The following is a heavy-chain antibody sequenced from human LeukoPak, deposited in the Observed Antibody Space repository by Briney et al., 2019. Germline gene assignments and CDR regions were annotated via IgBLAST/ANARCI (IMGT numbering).Heavy chain of an antibody. J-gene: IGHJ4*02. CDR3: AKARGEYSYGENFDY. D-gene: IGHD5-18*01. Sequence: DPGGSLRLSCAASGFTFSSYAMSWVRQAPGKGLEWVSAISGSGGSTYYADSVKGRFTISRDNSKNTLYLQMNSLRAEDTAVYYCAKARGEYSYGENFDYWGQGTLVTVSS. CDR2: ISGSGGST. CDR1: GFTFSSYA. V-gene: IGHV3-23*01.